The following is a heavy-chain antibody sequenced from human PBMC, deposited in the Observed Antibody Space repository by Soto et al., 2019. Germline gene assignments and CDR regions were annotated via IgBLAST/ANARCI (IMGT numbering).Heavy chain of an antibody. J-gene: IGHJ6*02. CDR2: IYPGDSDT. Sequence: SFTSYWIGWVRQMPGKGLEGMGIIYPGDSDTRYSPSFQGQVTISADKSISTAYLQWSSLKASDTAMYYCAGGGVRGVITRTRDYYGMDVWGQGTTVTVSS. V-gene: IGHV5-51*01. CDR3: AGGGVRGVITRTRDYYGMDV. D-gene: IGHD3-10*01. CDR1: SFTSYW.